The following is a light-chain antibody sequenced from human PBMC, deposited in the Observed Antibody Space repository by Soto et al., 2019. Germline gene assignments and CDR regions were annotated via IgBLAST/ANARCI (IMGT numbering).Light chain of an antibody. CDR1: SSDVGAYNY. CDR2: EVS. J-gene: IGLJ3*02. CDR3: SSYTSGSTWV. Sequence: QSALTQPASVSGSPGQSITISSTGTSSDVGAYNYVSWYQQHPGKAPKLMIYEVSNRPSGVSNRFSGSKSGNTASLTISGLQAEDEGDYYCSSYTSGSTWVFGGGTKVTVL. V-gene: IGLV2-14*01.